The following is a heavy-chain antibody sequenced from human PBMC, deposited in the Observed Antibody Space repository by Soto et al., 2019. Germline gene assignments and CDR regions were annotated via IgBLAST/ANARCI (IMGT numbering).Heavy chain of an antibody. V-gene: IGHV1-18*01. CDR2: ISAYNGNT. CDR1: GYTFTSYG. J-gene: IGHJ6*02. CDR3: ARVRGTMVRGVMTADYGMDV. D-gene: IGHD3-10*01. Sequence: ASVKVSCKASGYTFTSYGISWVRQAPGQGLEWMGWISAYNGNTNYAQKLQGRVTMTTDTSTSTAYMELRSLRSDDTAVYYCARVRGTMVRGVMTADYGMDVWGQGTTVTVS.